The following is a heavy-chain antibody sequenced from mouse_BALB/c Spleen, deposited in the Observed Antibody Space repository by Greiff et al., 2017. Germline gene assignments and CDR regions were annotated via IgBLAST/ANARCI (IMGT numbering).Heavy chain of an antibody. D-gene: IGHD2-1*01. CDR3: ARDYGNYEDWYFDV. CDR1: GFSLTGYG. Sequence: VKLQESGPGLVAPSQSLSITCTVSGFSLTGYGVNWVRQPPGKGLEWLGMIWGDGSTDYNSALKSRLSISKDNSKSQVFLKMNSLQTDDTARYYWARDYGNYEDWYFDVWGAGTTVTVSS. CDR2: IWGDGST. J-gene: IGHJ1*01. V-gene: IGHV2-6-7*01.